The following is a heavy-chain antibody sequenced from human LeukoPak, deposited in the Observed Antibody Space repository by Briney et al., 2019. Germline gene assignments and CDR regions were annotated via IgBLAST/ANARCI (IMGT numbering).Heavy chain of an antibody. CDR1: GFTFSGSA. J-gene: IGHJ4*02. V-gene: IGHV3-73*01. CDR3: TRYVEFADTAMNFDY. CDR2: IRSKANSYAT. Sequence: GGSLRLSCAASGFTFSGSAMHWVRQASGKGLEWVGRIRSKANSYATAYAASVKGRFTISRDDSKSIAYLQMNSLKTEDTAVYYCTRYVEFADTAMNFDYWGQGTLVTVSS. D-gene: IGHD5-18*01.